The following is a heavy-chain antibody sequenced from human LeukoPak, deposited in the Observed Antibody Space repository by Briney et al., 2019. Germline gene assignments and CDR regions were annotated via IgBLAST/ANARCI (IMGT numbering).Heavy chain of an antibody. D-gene: IGHD3-22*01. CDR3: ARKAYYYDSSGYYYHYYYMDV. Sequence: ASVKVSCKASGYTFTSYDINWVRQATGQGLEWMGWMNPNSGNTGYAQKFQGRVTMTRNTSISTAYMELSSLRSEDTAVYYCARKAYYYDSSGYYYHYYYMDVWGKGTTVTISS. CDR1: GYTFTSYD. J-gene: IGHJ6*03. V-gene: IGHV1-8*01. CDR2: MNPNSGNT.